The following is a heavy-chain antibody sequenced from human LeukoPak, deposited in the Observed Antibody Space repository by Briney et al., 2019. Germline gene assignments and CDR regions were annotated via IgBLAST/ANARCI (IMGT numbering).Heavy chain of an antibody. J-gene: IGHJ4*02. V-gene: IGHV3-74*01. Sequence: GGPLRLSCAASGFTFSSYWMHWVRQAPGKGLIWVSHINTDGGSTSYADSVKGRFTISRDNAKNTLNLQMNSLRAEDTAVYHCARDTYETSGYYYGPFDYWGQGTLVTVSS. CDR1: GFTFSSYW. CDR3: ARDTYETSGYYYGPFDY. D-gene: IGHD3-22*01. CDR2: INTDGGST.